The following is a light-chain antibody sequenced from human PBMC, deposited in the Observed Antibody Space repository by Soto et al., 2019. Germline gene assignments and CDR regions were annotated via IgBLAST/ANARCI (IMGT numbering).Light chain of an antibody. V-gene: IGLV7-43*01. CDR1: TGAVTSGHY. CDR2: STN. J-gene: IGLJ1*01. CDR3: LLYSGGAYV. Sequence: QTVVTQEPSLTVSPGGTVTLTCASSTGAVTSGHYPNWFQQKPGQAPRALIYSTNNKHSWTPARFSGSLLGGKAALTLSALQPEDEAEYFCLLYSGGAYVFGTGTKLTVL.